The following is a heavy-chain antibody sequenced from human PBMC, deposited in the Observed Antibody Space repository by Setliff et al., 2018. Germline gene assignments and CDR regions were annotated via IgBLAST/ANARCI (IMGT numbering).Heavy chain of an antibody. CDR1: GGSISSYY. Sequence: SETLSLTCTVSGGSISSYYWSWIRQPPGKGLEWSGYIYYSGSTYYNPSLKSRVTISVDTSKNLFSLKLSSVTAADTAVYYCARELYYYGSGSWTFDPWGQGTLVTVSS. J-gene: IGHJ5*02. D-gene: IGHD3-10*01. CDR3: ARELYYYGSGSWTFDP. V-gene: IGHV4-59*12. CDR2: IYYSGST.